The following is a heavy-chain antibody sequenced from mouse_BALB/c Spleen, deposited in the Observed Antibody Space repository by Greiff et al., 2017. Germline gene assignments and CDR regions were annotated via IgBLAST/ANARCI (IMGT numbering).Heavy chain of an antibody. D-gene: IGHD2-3*01. CDR1: GFNIKDTY. CDR3: ARDGYYVPFAY. Sequence: VHVKQSGAELVKPGASVKLSCTASGFNIKDTYMHWVKQRPEQGLEWIGRIDPANGNTKYDPKFQGKATITADTSSNTAYLQLSSLTSEDTAVYYCARDGYYVPFAYWGQGTLVTVSA. CDR2: IDPANGNT. V-gene: IGHV14-3*02. J-gene: IGHJ3*01.